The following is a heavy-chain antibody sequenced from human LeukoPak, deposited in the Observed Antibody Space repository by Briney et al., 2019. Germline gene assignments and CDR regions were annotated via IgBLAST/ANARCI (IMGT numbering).Heavy chain of an antibody. D-gene: IGHD3-9*01. J-gene: IGHJ6*03. CDR3: ARDRRYFDWLVSSGARYYYYMDV. CDR1: GGSISSYY. Sequence: SETLSLTCTVSGGSISSYYWSWIRQPAGKGLEWIGRIYTSGSTNYNPSLKSRVTMSVDTSKNQFSLKLSSVTAADTAVYYCARDRRYFDWLVSSGARYYYYMDVWGKGTTVTISS. CDR2: IYTSGST. V-gene: IGHV4-4*07.